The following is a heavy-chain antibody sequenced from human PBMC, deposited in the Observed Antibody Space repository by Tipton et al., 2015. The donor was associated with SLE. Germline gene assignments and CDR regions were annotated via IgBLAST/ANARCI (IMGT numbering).Heavy chain of an antibody. CDR2: ISFNGGHK. D-gene: IGHD6-13*01. CDR1: GFTFGSNP. J-gene: IGHJ5*01. V-gene: IGHV3-23*01. CDR3: AKMWKYSSTWYDS. Sequence: SLRLSCAASGFTFGSNPMSWVRQAPGKGLEWLTMISFNGGHKLYADSVEGRFTISRDNSKNTLYLQMNNLRADDTAVYYCAKMWKYSSTWYDSWGQGTLVTVSS.